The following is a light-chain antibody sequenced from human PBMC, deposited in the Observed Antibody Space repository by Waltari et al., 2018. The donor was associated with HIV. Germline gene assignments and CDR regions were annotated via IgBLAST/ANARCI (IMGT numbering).Light chain of an antibody. Sequence: QSVLTQPPSASGTPGQRVTISCSGSSSNIGSNTVNWYQHLPGTAPKVLIYSNNQRPSEVPDRFSGSKSGTSVSLAIRGLQSEDEADYYCATWDDSLNGVVFGGGTKLTV. V-gene: IGLV1-44*01. CDR1: SSNIGSNT. CDR2: SNN. J-gene: IGLJ2*01. CDR3: ATWDDSLNGVV.